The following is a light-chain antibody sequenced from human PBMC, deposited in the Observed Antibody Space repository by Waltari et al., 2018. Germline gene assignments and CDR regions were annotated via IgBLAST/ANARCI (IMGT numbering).Light chain of an antibody. CDR1: QSVSSTY. J-gene: IGKJ4*01. Sequence: EIVLTQSPGTLSLSPGERATLSCRASQSVSSTYLAWYQQKPGQAPRLLIYGTSTRATGIPDRFSGSGSGTDFTLTISRLEPEDFAVYYCQQYGYSFTYGGGTRVEIK. CDR3: QQYGYSFT. CDR2: GTS. V-gene: IGKV3-20*01.